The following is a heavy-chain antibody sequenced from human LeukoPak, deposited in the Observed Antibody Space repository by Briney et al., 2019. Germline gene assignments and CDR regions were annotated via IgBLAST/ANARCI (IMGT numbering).Heavy chain of an antibody. Sequence: SGGSLRLFCSASGFIFSSYWMSWVRQTPEKARECVVNKKQDGSEKVYVDSVKGRLTISRDNAKNSLYLQMNSLRAEDTAVYYCARGITIQPNWFDPWGQGTLVTVSS. D-gene: IGHD3-3*01. CDR1: GFIFSSYW. V-gene: IGHV3-7*02. CDR2: KKQDGSEK. J-gene: IGHJ5*02. CDR3: ARGITIQPNWFDP.